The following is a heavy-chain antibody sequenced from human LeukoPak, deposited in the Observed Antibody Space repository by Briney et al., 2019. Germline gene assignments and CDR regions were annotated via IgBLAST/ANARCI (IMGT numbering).Heavy chain of an antibody. D-gene: IGHD7-27*01. V-gene: IGHV1-69*13. Sequence: SVKVSCKASGGTFSSYAISWVRQAPGQGLEWMGGITPIFGTANYAQKFQGRVTITADESTSTAYMELSSLRSEDTAVYYCARSPRTGQYYYYYYYMDVWGKGTTVTVSS. J-gene: IGHJ6*03. CDR3: ARSPRTGQYYYYYYYMDV. CDR1: GGTFSSYA. CDR2: ITPIFGTA.